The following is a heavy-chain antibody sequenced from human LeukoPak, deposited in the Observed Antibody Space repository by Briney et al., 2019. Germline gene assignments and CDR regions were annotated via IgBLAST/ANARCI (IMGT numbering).Heavy chain of an antibody. Sequence: GGSLRLSCAASGFTFSRNWMSWVRQAPGKGLEWVANIKQDGSEKYYVDSVKGRFTISRDNAKNSLYLQMNSLRAEDAAVYYCARDVGCSGGSCDVFDIWGQGTMVTVSS. CDR2: IKQDGSEK. CDR3: ARDVGCSGGSCDVFDI. CDR1: GFTFSRNW. V-gene: IGHV3-7*01. D-gene: IGHD2-15*01. J-gene: IGHJ3*02.